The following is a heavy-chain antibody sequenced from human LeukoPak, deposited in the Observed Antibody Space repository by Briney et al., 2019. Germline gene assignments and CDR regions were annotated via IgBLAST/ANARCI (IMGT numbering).Heavy chain of an antibody. CDR3: AIDIVVVVAAQYYYYYGMDV. D-gene: IGHD2-15*01. V-gene: IGHV4-39*01. Sequence: SETLSLTCTVSGGSISSSSYYGGWIRQPPGKGLEWIGSIYYSGSTYYNPSLKSRVTISVDTSKNQFSLKLSSVTAADTAVYYCAIDIVVVVAAQYYYYYGMDVWGQGTTVTVSS. CDR2: IYYSGST. J-gene: IGHJ6*02. CDR1: GGSISSSSYY.